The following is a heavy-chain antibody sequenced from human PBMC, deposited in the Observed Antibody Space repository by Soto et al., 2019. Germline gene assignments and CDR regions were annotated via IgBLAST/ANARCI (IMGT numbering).Heavy chain of an antibody. CDR3: ARDRSYGDFWSGSNYYMDV. D-gene: IGHD3-3*01. J-gene: IGHJ6*03. CDR2: IKQDGSEK. V-gene: IGHV3-7*01. Sequence: GGSLRLSCAASGFTFSSYWMSWVRQAPGKGLEWVANIKQDGSEKYYVDSVKGRFTISRDNAKNSLYLQMNSLRAEDTAVYYCARDRSYGDFWSGSNYYMDVWGKGTTVTVSS. CDR1: GFTFSSYW.